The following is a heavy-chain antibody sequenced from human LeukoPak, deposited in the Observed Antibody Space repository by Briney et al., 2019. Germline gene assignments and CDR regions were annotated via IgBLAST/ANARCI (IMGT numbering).Heavy chain of an antibody. Sequence: SETLSLTCTGSGGSISSYYWSWIRQPPGKGMKWIGYIYYSGSTNYNPFLKSRVTISVDTSKNQFSLKLSSVTAADTAVYYCARDRKMATIPGYDAFDIWGQGTMVTVSS. CDR2: IYYSGST. D-gene: IGHD5-24*01. CDR1: GGSISSYY. V-gene: IGHV4-59*01. CDR3: ARDRKMATIPGYDAFDI. J-gene: IGHJ3*02.